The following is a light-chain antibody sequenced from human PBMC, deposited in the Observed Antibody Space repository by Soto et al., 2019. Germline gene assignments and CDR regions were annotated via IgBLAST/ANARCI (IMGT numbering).Light chain of an antibody. J-gene: IGKJ1*01. CDR2: DVS. V-gene: IGKV1-5*01. CDR3: RQYKSYWT. Sequence: DIHMTQSPSTLSASVGDRVTITCRASQSVSTWLAWYQQKPGKAPKALIYDVSSLESGVPSRFSGSGSGTEFTLTISSLQPDDFATYYCRQYKSYWTFGQGTKVDIK. CDR1: QSVSTW.